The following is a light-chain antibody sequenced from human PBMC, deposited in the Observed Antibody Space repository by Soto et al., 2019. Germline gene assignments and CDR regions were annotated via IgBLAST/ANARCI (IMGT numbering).Light chain of an antibody. CDR1: SGHSSYA. CDR2: LNSDGSH. Sequence: QLVLTQSPSASASLGASVKLTCTLSSGHSSYAIACHQQQPEKGPRYLMKLNSDGSHSKGDGIPDRFSGSSSGAERYLTISSLQSEDEADYYCQTWVTGIQIFGGGTKVTVL. V-gene: IGLV4-69*01. CDR3: QTWVTGIQI. J-gene: IGLJ2*01.